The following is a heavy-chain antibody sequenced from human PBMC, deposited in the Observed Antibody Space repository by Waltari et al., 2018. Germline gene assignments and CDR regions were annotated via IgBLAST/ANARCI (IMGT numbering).Heavy chain of an antibody. J-gene: IGHJ4*02. Sequence: TCAVSGDSITSASYWGWIRQPPGKGLEWIGYVYHFGSSSYNPSLKSRVTMSVDTSKRQFSLNLSSVTAADTAVYYCARHESAHYGGFDSWGRGTLVTVSA. V-gene: IGHV4-38-2*01. D-gene: IGHD4-17*01. CDR1: GDSITSASY. CDR2: VYHFGSS. CDR3: ARHESAHYGGFDS.